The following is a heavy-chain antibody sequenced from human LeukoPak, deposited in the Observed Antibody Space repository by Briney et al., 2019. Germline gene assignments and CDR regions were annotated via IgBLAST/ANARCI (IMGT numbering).Heavy chain of an antibody. Sequence: PGGSLRLSCAASGFTFSNAWMSWVRQAPGKGLEWVGRIKSKTDGGTTDYAAPVKGRFTISRDDSKNTLYLQMNSLRTEDTAVYYCTTGITMVRGVIHLIDYWGQGTLVTVSS. CDR1: GFTFSNAW. V-gene: IGHV3-15*01. CDR2: IKSKTDGGTT. D-gene: IGHD3-10*01. CDR3: TTGITMVRGVIHLIDY. J-gene: IGHJ4*02.